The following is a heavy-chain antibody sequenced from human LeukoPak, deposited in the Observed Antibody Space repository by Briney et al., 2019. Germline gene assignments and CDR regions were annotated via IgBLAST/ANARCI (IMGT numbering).Heavy chain of an antibody. Sequence: ASVKVSCKASGYTFTSYDINWVRQAPGQGLEWMGWMNPNSGNTGYAQKFQGRVTMTRNTSISTAYMELSSLRSEDTAVYYCARVGSSSSPSDYWGQGTLVTVSS. CDR3: ARVGSSSSPSDY. V-gene: IGHV1-8*01. CDR1: GYTFTSYD. D-gene: IGHD6-6*01. CDR2: MNPNSGNT. J-gene: IGHJ4*02.